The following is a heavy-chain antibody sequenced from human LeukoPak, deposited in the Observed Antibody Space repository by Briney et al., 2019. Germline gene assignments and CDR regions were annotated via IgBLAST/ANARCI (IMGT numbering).Heavy chain of an antibody. V-gene: IGHV4-30-4*08. CDR2: IYYSGST. D-gene: IGHD3-10*01. CDR3: ARERAIAGYFDY. Sequence: SETLSLTCTVSGGSISSGDYYWSWIRQPPGKGLEWIGYIYYSGSTYYNPSLKSRVTISVDTSKNQFSLKLSSVTAADTAVYYCARERAIAGYFDYWGQGTLVTVSS. CDR1: GGSISSGDYY. J-gene: IGHJ4*02.